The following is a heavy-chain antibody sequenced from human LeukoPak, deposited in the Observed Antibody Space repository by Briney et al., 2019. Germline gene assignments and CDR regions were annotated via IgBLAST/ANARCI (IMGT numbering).Heavy chain of an antibody. J-gene: IGHJ5*02. V-gene: IGHV3-7*03. CDR1: GFTFSNEA. CDR2: IRPDGGVH. D-gene: IGHD2-2*01. Sequence: PGGSLRLSCGASGFTFSNEAMTWVRQAPGRGLGWVANIRPDGGVHIYVDSVKGRFSISRDNAKHSLYLQMHTLTAEDTSVYYCAGNLVAAAPGDAWGQGTLVTVSS. CDR3: AGNLVAAAPGDA.